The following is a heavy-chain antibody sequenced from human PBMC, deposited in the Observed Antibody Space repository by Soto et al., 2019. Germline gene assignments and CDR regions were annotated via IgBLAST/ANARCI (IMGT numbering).Heavy chain of an antibody. Sequence: QVQVAQSGAEVKKPGASVKVSCKTSGVSFSKNSISWVRQAPGQGLEWMGGIIPMFGIPNYAQKIRARVTIHADESTGTDYVDLSDLRSDDTAMYYCVRGTRDCNTVSCYTPHGSFYYGMDVWGQGTTVTVSS. D-gene: IGHD2-2*02. J-gene: IGHJ6*02. CDR2: IIPMFGIP. CDR1: GVSFSKNS. CDR3: VRGTRDCNTVSCYTPHGSFYYGMDV. V-gene: IGHV1-69*01.